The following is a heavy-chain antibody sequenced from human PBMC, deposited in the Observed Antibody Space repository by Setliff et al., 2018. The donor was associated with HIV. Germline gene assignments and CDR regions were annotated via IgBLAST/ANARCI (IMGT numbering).Heavy chain of an antibody. CDR2: INHGGDT. D-gene: IGHD3-10*01. J-gene: IGHJ4*02. CDR3: ASRRGIEFYFDI. CDR1: GQSISGYY. Sequence: PSETLSLTCAVYGQSISGYYWSWIRQTPGKGLEWIGEINHGGDTNHNPSLKSRVTISVGSSYNHFSLKLSSVTAADTGVYYCASRRGIEFYFDIWGQGTPVTV. V-gene: IGHV4-34*01.